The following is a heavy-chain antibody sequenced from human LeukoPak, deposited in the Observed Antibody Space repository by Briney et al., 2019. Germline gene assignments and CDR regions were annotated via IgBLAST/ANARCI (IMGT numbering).Heavy chain of an antibody. V-gene: IGHV1-2*02. Sequence: ASVKVSCKASGYPFTTYYMYWVRQAPGQGLEWMGWINPNSGGTSYAQKFQGRVTMTRDTSVNTAYMELSRLRSDDTAVYYCARGISSGYYLFDYWGQGTLVTVSS. CDR1: GYPFTTYY. D-gene: IGHD3-22*01. CDR2: INPNSGGT. J-gene: IGHJ4*02. CDR3: ARGISSGYYLFDY.